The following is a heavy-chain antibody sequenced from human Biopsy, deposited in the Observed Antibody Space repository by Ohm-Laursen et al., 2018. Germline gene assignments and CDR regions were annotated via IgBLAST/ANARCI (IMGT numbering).Heavy chain of an antibody. J-gene: IGHJ4*02. V-gene: IGHV1-69*11. D-gene: IGHD2-2*01. CDR3: AREAIGYQLPCDD. CDR2: IIPILRTT. CDR1: TGTFNSYG. Sequence: SSVKVSCKAPTGTFNSYGIIWVRQAPGQGLEWMGRIIPILRTTAYAQTFLGRVTITADPPTSTVDMELTSLTSDDTAVYFCAREAIGYQLPCDDWGQGTLVTVSS.